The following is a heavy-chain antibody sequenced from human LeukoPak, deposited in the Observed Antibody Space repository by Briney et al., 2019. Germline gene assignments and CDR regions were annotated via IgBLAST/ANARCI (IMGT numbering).Heavy chain of an antibody. CDR3: ARGTDRLGMIVVIITPGAFDV. D-gene: IGHD3-22*01. J-gene: IGHJ3*01. Sequence: GASVKVSCKASGYTFTSYGISWVRQAPGQGLEWMGWISAYNGNTNYAQKLQGRVTMTTDTSTSTAYMEPRSLRSDDTAVYYCARGTDRLGMIVVIITPGAFDVWGQGTMVTVSS. CDR2: ISAYNGNT. CDR1: GYTFTSYG. V-gene: IGHV1-18*01.